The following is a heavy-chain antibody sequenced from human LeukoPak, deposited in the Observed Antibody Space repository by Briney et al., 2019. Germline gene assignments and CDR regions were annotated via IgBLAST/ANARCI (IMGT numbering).Heavy chain of an antibody. CDR3: ARDGRAWYY. CDR1: GFTFSSYW. J-gene: IGHJ4*02. Sequence: GGSLRLSCAASGFTFSSYWMSWVRQAPGKGLEWVANIKQDGSEKYYVASVKGRFTISRDNAKNSVYLQMNSLRAEDTAVYFCARDGRAWYYWGQGTLVTVSS. CDR2: IKQDGSEK. D-gene: IGHD1-14*01. V-gene: IGHV3-7*01.